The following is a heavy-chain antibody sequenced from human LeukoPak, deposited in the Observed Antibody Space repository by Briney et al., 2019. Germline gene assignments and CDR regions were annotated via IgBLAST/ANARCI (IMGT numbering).Heavy chain of an antibody. CDR2: IYNSGHT. Sequence: PSETLSLTCTVSGGSISNYYWSWIRQPPGKGLEWIGYIYNSGHTNYNPSLKSRVTISEDTSKNQLSLKLSSVTAADTAVYYCARAAVTTSRHFQHWGQGTLVTVSS. J-gene: IGHJ1*01. CDR3: ARAAVTTSRHFQH. CDR1: GGSISNYY. V-gene: IGHV4-59*01. D-gene: IGHD4-17*01.